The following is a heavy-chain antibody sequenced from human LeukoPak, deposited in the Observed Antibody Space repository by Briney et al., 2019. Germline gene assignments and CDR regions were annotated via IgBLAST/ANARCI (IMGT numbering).Heavy chain of an antibody. Sequence: GGSLRLSCAASGFTFSSYAMHWVRQAPGKGLEWVAVISYDGSNKYYADSVKGRFTISRDNSKNTLYLQMNSLRAEDTAVYYCASPRLEPAVDYWGQGTLVTVSS. D-gene: IGHD1-1*01. CDR3: ASPRLEPAVDY. V-gene: IGHV3-30-3*01. CDR2: ISYDGSNK. J-gene: IGHJ4*02. CDR1: GFTFSSYA.